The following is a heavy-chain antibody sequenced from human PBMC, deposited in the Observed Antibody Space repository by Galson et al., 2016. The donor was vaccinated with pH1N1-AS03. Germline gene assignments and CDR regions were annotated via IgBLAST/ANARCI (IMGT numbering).Heavy chain of an antibody. V-gene: IGHV5-51*01. J-gene: IGHJ4*02. CDR2: IYPGDSGT. Sequence: QSGAEVKKPGESLKISCKSSGYRFTSYWIGWVRQMPGKGLEWMGVIYPGDSGTRYSPSFQGQVTISVDKSISTAYLQWSSLRASDTAMYYCAIRVDFWSGLPYYFDYWGQGTLVTVSS. CDR1: GYRFTSYW. D-gene: IGHD3-3*01. CDR3: AIRVDFWSGLPYYFDY.